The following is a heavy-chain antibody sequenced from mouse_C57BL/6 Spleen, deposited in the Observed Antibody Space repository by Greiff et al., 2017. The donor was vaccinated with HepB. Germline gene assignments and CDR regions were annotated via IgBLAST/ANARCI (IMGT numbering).Heavy chain of an antibody. D-gene: IGHD4-1*02. V-gene: IGHV5-12*01. CDR3: ARQTQLYYFDY. Sequence: EVKLVESGGGLVQPGGSLKLSCAASGFTFSDYYMYWVRQTPEKRLEWVAYISNGGGSTYYPDTVKGRFTISRDNAKNTLYLQMSRLKSEDTAMYYCARQTQLYYFDYWGQGTTLTVSS. CDR2: ISNGGGST. CDR1: GFTFSDYY. J-gene: IGHJ2*01.